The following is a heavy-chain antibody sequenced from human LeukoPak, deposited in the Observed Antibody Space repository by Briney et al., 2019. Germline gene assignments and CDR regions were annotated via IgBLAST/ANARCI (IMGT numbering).Heavy chain of an antibody. CDR3: ARHGWGYYYGMDV. J-gene: IGHJ6*02. Sequence: GESLKISCKGSGYTFTSYWIGWVRQMPGKGLEWMGLRNPADSDTRYSPSFQGQVTISADKSISTAYLQWSSLKASDTAMYYCARHGWGYYYGMDVWGQGTTVSVSS. CDR1: GYTFTSYW. CDR2: RNPADSDT. V-gene: IGHV5-51*01. D-gene: IGHD6-19*01.